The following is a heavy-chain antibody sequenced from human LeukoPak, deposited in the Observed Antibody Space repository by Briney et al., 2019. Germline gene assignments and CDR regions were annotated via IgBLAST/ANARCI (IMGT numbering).Heavy chain of an antibody. J-gene: IGHJ4*02. CDR3: ASGVALDY. CDR2: IKQDEYEK. D-gene: IGHD3-10*01. Sequence: PGGSLRLSCAASGFTFSLYWVTWVRQAPGKGLEWVANIKQDEYEKYYADSVKGRFTASRDNAKKSVFLQMNSLRAEDTAVYYCASGVALDYWGQGTLVTVSS. V-gene: IGHV3-7*01. CDR1: GFTFSLYW.